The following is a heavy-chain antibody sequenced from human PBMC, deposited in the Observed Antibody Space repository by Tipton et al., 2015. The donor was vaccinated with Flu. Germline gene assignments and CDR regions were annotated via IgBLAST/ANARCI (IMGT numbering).Heavy chain of an antibody. Sequence: RSLRLSCTASGFTFGDYAMSWVRQAPGKGLEWVGLIRSKTYGGTIEYAASVKGRFTISRDDSRGIAYLQMNSLKTEDTGIYYCSTDYFYSNYHAYWGQGTLVTVSS. D-gene: IGHD2/OR15-2a*01. CDR2: IRSKTYGGTI. CDR1: GFTFGDYA. CDR3: STDYFYSNYHAY. J-gene: IGHJ4*02. V-gene: IGHV3-49*04.